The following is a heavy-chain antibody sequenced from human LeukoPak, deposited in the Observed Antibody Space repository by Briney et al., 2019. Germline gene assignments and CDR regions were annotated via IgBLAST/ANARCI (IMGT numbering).Heavy chain of an antibody. CDR3: ATVYYYDSSGYYWPYYFDY. V-gene: IGHV1-24*01. CDR1: GYTFTGYY. CDR2: FDPEDGET. D-gene: IGHD3-22*01. Sequence: ASVKVSCKASGYTFTGYYMHWVRQAPGQGLEWMGGFDPEDGETIYAQKFQGRVTMTEDTSTDTAYMELSSLRSEDTAVYYCATVYYYDSSGYYWPYYFDYWGQGTLVTVSS. J-gene: IGHJ4*02.